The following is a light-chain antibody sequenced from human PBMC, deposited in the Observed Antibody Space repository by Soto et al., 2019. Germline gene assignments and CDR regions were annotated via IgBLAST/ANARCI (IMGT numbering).Light chain of an antibody. CDR3: QTWGTGIEVI. V-gene: IGLV4-69*01. CDR1: SGHSTYA. Sequence: QSVLTQSPSASASLGASVKLTCTLSSGHSTYAIAWHQQQPEKGPRYLMKLNSDGSHSKGGGIPDRFSGSSSGAERYLTISGIQSEEEADYYCQTWGTGIEVIFGGGTKLTVL. CDR2: LNSDGSH. J-gene: IGLJ2*01.